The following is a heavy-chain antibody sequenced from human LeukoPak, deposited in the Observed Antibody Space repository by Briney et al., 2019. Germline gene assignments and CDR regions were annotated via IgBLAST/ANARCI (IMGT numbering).Heavy chain of an antibody. CDR2: INSDGSAT. Sequence: GGSLRLSCAASGFTFTTYWMHWVRQAPGKGLMWVSQINSDGSATSCADPVKGRCTISRDNAKNMLYLEMNSLRVEDTAVYFCTRDHGLDVWGQGTTVTVSS. CDR3: TRDHGLDV. V-gene: IGHV3-74*01. CDR1: GFTFTTYW. J-gene: IGHJ6*02.